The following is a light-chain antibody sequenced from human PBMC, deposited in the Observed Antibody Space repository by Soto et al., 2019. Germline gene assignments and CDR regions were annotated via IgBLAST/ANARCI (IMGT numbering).Light chain of an antibody. CDR3: SSYTSTSTYV. J-gene: IGLJ1*01. CDR1: SSDIGNYNY. V-gene: IGLV2-14*03. CDR2: DVS. Sequence: QSVLTQPDSVSGSPGQSVAISCTAASSDIGNYNYVSWYQQRPGKVPKLIIHDVSDRPSGVSDRFSGSKSGNTASLTISGLQAEDEADYYCSSYTSTSTYVFGTGTKV.